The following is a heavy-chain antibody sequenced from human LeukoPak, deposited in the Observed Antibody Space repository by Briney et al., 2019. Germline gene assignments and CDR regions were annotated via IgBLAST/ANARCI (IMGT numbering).Heavy chain of an antibody. V-gene: IGHV4-34*01. CDR2: INHSGST. CDR1: GGSFSGYY. D-gene: IGHD2-2*01. J-gene: IGHJ4*02. CDR3: ARVPGYCSSTSCYSIDY. Sequence: SETLSLTCAVYGGSFSGYYWSWIRQPPGKGLGWIGEINHSGSTNYNPSLKSRVTISVDTSKNQFSLKLSSVTAADTAVYYCARVPGYCSSTSCYSIDYWGQGTLVTVSS.